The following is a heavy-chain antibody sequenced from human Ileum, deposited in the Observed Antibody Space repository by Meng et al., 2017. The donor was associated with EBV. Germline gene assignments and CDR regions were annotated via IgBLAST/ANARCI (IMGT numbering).Heavy chain of an antibody. D-gene: IGHD4-17*01. CDR2: INSDGSNT. V-gene: IGHV3-74*01. J-gene: IGHJ4*02. CDR3: AISITVTTDY. Sequence: VQLVEPGGTLVQPGGSRRLSCSASGFTFSSYWMHWVRQAPGKGLVWVSRINSDGSNTNYADSVKGRFTISRDNAKNTLYLQMNSLRAEDTAMYYCAISITVTTDYWGQGTLVTVSS. CDR1: GFTFSSYW.